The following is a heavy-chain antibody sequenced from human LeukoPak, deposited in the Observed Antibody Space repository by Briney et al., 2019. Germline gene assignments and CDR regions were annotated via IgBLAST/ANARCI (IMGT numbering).Heavy chain of an antibody. CDR2: IYYSGST. V-gene: IGHV4-39*01. CDR3: ARRSPYYDSLTGYYVGWFDP. D-gene: IGHD3-9*01. Sequence: SETLSLTCTVSGGSISSSSYYWGWIRQPPGKGLEWVGSIYYSGSTYYNPSLKSRVTISVDTSKNQFSLKLSSVTAADTAVYYCARRSPYYDSLTGYYVGWFDPWGQGTLVTVSS. J-gene: IGHJ5*02. CDR1: GGSISSSSYY.